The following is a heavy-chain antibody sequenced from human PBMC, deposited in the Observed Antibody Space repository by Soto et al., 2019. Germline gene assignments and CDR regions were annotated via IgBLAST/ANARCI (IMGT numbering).Heavy chain of an antibody. CDR1: RGAFGDYW. CDR3: ARDVPRTWFAS. V-gene: IGHV3-74*01. J-gene: IGHJ5*01. CDR2: INRDANDI. Sequence: EVQLVESGGGLVQPGGSLRLSCEASRGAFGDYWMHWVRQAPGKGLVWVSRINRDANDIIYADSVKGRFPASRDNAKTMVFLHMTILRVEDTAVYYCARDVPRTWFASWGQGTLVTVSS.